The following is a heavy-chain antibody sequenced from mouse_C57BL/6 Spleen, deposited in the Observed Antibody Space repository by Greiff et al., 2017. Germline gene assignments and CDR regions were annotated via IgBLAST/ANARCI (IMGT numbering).Heavy chain of an antibody. CDR1: GFTFTDYY. J-gene: IGHJ2*01. D-gene: IGHD2-3*01. Sequence: EVKLMESGGGLVQPGGSLSLSCAASGFTFTDYYMSWVRQPPGKALEWLGFIRNKANGYTTEYSASVKGRFTISRDNSQSILYLQMNALRAEDSATYYGARYREWLLDYWGQGTTLTVSS. V-gene: IGHV7-3*01. CDR3: ARYREWLLDY. CDR2: IRNKANGYTT.